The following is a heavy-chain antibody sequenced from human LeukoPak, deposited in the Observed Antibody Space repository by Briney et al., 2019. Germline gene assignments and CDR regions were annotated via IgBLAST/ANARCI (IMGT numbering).Heavy chain of an antibody. Sequence: GGSLRLSCAASGFTFSTYNMNWVRQAPGKGLEWISYISADSSTVQYADSVRGRFTTSRDNAKNSLYLQMNSLRAENTAVYYCVRDNSRGQSLGVIYWGQGSLVTVSS. J-gene: IGHJ4*02. CDR1: GFTFSTYN. V-gene: IGHV3-48*01. CDR3: VRDNSRGQSLGVIY. D-gene: IGHD3-22*01. CDR2: ISADSSTV.